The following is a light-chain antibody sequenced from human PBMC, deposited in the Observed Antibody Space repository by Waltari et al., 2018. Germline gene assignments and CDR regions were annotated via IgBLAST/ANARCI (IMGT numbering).Light chain of an antibody. CDR2: EGS. CDR3: CSYAGSNSWV. Sequence: QSALTQPASVSGFPGQSITISVSGTVSDVARYSLFSWYQKQPGKAPKLIIYEGSQRPSGVSSRFSGAKSGDTASLTISGLQPEDEADYYCCSYAGSNSWVFGGGTKLTVL. J-gene: IGLJ3*02. V-gene: IGLV2-23*01. CDR1: VSDVARYSL.